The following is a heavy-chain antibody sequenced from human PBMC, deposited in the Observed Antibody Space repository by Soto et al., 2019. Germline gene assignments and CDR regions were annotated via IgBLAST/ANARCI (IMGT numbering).Heavy chain of an antibody. V-gene: IGHV3-33*01. J-gene: IGHJ4*02. CDR3: ARDQGYYFDY. CDR2: IWYDGSNK. CDR1: RFTFSSYG. Sequence: QVQLVESGGGVVQPGRSLRLSCAASRFTFSSYGMHWVRQAPGKGLEWVAVIWYDGSNKYYADSVKGRFTISRDNSKNTLYLQMNSLRAEDTAVYYCARDQGYYFDYWGQGTLVTVSS.